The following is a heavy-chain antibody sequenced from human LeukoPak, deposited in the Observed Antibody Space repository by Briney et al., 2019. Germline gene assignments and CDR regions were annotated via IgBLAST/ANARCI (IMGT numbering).Heavy chain of an antibody. V-gene: IGHV3-7*01. J-gene: IGHJ6*02. CDR1: GFTFSSYW. D-gene: IGHD5-12*01. CDR3: ARDSAAVATGPMDV. CDR2: IKQDGSEK. Sequence: GGSLRLSCSASGFTFSSYWMSSVRQPPGKGLEWVAKIKQDGSEKYYVDSVKSRFTISRDNAKNSLYLQMNSLRAEDTAVYYCARDSAAVATGPMDVWGQGTTVTVSS.